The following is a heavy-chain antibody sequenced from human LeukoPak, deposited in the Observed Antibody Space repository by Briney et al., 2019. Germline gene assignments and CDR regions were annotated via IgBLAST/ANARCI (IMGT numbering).Heavy chain of an antibody. CDR3: AREEQGILTGYYGFDY. V-gene: IGHV1-2*02. J-gene: IGHJ4*02. CDR1: GYTFTGYY. Sequence: ASVKVSCKASGYTFTGYYMHWVRQAPGQGLEWMGWINPNSGGTNYAQKFQGRVTMTRDTSISTAYMELSRLRSDDTAVYYCAREEQGILTGYYGFDYWGQGTLVTVSS. D-gene: IGHD3-9*01. CDR2: INPNSGGT.